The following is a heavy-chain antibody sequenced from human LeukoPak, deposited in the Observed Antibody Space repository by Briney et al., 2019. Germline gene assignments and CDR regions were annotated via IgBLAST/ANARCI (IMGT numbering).Heavy chain of an antibody. J-gene: IGHJ6*03. D-gene: IGHD3-22*01. CDR3: ARGFYDTSPLNYCMDV. CDR1: GFTFSGSE. Sequence: GGSLTLSCSASGFTFSGSEMNWVRQAPGKGLEWISFISTSGNTIYYADSVKGRFTISRDNAKNSLFLQMNSLRVDDTAVYYCARGFYDTSPLNYCMDVWGKGTTVTVSS. V-gene: IGHV3-48*03. CDR2: ISTSGNTI.